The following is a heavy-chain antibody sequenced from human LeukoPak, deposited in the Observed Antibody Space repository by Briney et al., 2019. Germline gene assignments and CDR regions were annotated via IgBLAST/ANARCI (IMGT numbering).Heavy chain of an antibody. V-gene: IGHV3-74*01. CDR1: GFTFSSCA. D-gene: IGHD6-13*01. Sequence: GGSLRLSCAASGFTFSSCAMSWVRQPPGKGLVWVSRINSDGNITTYADSVKGRFTISRDNAKNTLFLQMNSLRVEDTAVYYCTRAIQGIADYWGQGTLVTVSS. CDR2: INSDGNIT. J-gene: IGHJ4*02. CDR3: TRAIQGIADY.